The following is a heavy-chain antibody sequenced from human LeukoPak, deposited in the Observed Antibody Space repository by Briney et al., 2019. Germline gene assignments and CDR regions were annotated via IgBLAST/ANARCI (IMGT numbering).Heavy chain of an antibody. Sequence: SETLSLTCTVSGGSISSGGYYWRWIRQHPGKGLEWIGYIYYSGSTYYNPSLKSRVTISVDTSKNQFSLKLSSVTAADTAVYYCARDSGGNYYDSSGYYYEFWGQGTLVTVSS. CDR2: IYYSGST. CDR3: ARDSGGNYYDSSGYYYEF. V-gene: IGHV4-31*03. D-gene: IGHD3-22*01. J-gene: IGHJ4*02. CDR1: GGSISSGGYY.